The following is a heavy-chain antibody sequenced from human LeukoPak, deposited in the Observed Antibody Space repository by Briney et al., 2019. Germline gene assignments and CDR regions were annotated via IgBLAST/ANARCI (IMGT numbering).Heavy chain of an antibody. CDR2: IGSSGSAI. CDR3: ARVGPNWNNFDY. D-gene: IGHD1/OR15-1a*01. J-gene: IGHJ4*02. CDR1: GFTFRSFE. V-gene: IGHV3-48*03. Sequence: GGSLRLSCAASGFTFRSFEMNWVRQAPGKGQEWVSYIGSSGSAIYYADSVRGRFTISRDNAKNSLYLQMNSLRAEDMAVYYGARVGPNWNNFDYWGQGTLVTVSS.